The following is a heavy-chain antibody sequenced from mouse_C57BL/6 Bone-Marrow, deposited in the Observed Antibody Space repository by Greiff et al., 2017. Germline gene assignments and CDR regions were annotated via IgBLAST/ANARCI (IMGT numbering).Heavy chain of an antibody. CDR1: GYTFTEYT. Sequence: VKLVESGAELVKPGASVKLSCKASGYTFTEYTIHWVKQRSGQGLEWIGWFYPGSGSIKYNEKFKDKATLTADKSSSTVYMELSRLTSEDSAVYFCARHEDGKFAMDYWGQGTSVTVSS. D-gene: IGHD1-1*01. J-gene: IGHJ4*01. CDR3: ARHEDGKFAMDY. V-gene: IGHV1-62-2*01. CDR2: FYPGSGSI.